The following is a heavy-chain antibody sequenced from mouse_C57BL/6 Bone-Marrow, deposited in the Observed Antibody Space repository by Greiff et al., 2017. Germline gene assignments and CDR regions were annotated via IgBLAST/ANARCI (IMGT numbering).Heavy chain of an antibody. J-gene: IGHJ2*01. CDR3: ARKGLLRYYFDY. V-gene: IGHV1-81*01. Sequence: QVQLQQSGTELARPGASVKLSCKASGYTFTSYGLSWVKQRTGQGLEWIGEIYPRSGNNYYNEKFKGKATLTADKSCITAYMELRSLTSEDFAVYFVARKGLLRYYFDYWGQGTTLTVSS. D-gene: IGHD1-1*01. CDR1: GYTFTSYG. CDR2: IYPRSGNN.